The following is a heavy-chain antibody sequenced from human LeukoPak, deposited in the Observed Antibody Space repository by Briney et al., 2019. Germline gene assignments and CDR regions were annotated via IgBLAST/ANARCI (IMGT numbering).Heavy chain of an antibody. V-gene: IGHV1-18*01. CDR3: ARDIVVVTAIKGYYYYGMDV. J-gene: IGHJ6*02. CDR1: GYTFTSYG. D-gene: IGHD2-21*02. Sequence: ASVKVSCKASGYTFTSYGISWVRQAPGQGLEWMGWISAYNGNTNYAQKPQGRVTMTTDTSTSTAYMELRSLRSDDTAVYYCARDIVVVTAIKGYYYYGMDVWGQGTTVTVSS. CDR2: ISAYNGNT.